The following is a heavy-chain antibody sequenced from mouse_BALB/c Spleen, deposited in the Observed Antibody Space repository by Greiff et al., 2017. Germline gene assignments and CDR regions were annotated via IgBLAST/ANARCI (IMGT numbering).Heavy chain of an antibody. J-gene: IGHJ4*01. CDR2: IWGGGST. V-gene: IGHV2-6-5*01. CDR1: GFSLTDYG. Sequence: VHLVESGPGLVAPSQSLSITCTVSGFSLTDYGVSWIRQPPGKGLEWLGVIWGGGSTYYNSALKSRLSISKDNSKSQVFLKMNSLQTDDTAMYYCAKQGYRYDDYAMDYWGQGTSVTVSS. D-gene: IGHD2-14*01. CDR3: AKQGYRYDDYAMDY.